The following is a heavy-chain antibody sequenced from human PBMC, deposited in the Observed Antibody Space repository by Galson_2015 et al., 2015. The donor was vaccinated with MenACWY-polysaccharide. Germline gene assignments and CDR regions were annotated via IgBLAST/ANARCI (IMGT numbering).Heavy chain of an antibody. CDR2: IKQDGSEK. V-gene: IGHV3-7*01. CDR3: ARDPYSSSTPWYFDL. D-gene: IGHD6-6*01. J-gene: IGHJ2*01. Sequence: SLRLSCAASGFTFSSYWMSWVRQAPGKGLEWVANIKQDGSEKYYVDSVKGRFTISRDNAKNSLYLQMNSLRAEDTAVYYCARDPYSSSTPWYFDLWGRGTLVTVSS. CDR1: GFTFSSYW.